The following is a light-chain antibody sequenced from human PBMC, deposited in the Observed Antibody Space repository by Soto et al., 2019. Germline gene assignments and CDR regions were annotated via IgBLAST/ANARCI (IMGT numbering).Light chain of an antibody. J-gene: IGLJ1*01. Sequence: QSALTQPRSVSGSPGQSVTVSCTGTSSDVGGYNYVSWYQQHPGKAPKRIIYDVTKRPSGVPDRFSGSKSGNTASLTISGLQAEDEAEYSCCSYAGRYNDVFRSGTKVTVL. CDR3: CSYAGRYNDV. CDR1: SSDVGGYNY. V-gene: IGLV2-11*01. CDR2: DVT.